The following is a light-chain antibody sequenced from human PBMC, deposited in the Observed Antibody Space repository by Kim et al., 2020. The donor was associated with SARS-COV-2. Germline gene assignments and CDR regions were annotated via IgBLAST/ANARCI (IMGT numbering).Light chain of an antibody. CDR1: SSDVGGYNY. J-gene: IGLJ2*01. V-gene: IGLV2-14*03. Sequence: PGHSTTFSCTGTSSDVGGYNYVSWYQQHPGKAPKRMIYDVSNRPSGVSNRFSGSKSGNTASLTISGLQAEDEADYYCSSYTSSSTVFGGGTQLTVL. CDR2: DVS. CDR3: SSYTSSSTV.